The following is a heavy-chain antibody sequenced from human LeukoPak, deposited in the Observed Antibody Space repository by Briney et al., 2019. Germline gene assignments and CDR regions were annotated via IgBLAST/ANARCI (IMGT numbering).Heavy chain of an antibody. J-gene: IGHJ6*03. D-gene: IGHD5-12*01. CDR3: ARRLRGYSGYDYYYYMDV. Sequence: PSETLSLTCTVSGGSISSSSYYWGWIRQPPGKGLEWIGSIYYSGSTYYNPSLKSRVTISVDTSKNQFSLKLSSVTAADTAVYYCARRLRGYSGYDYYYYMDVWGKGTTVTVSS. V-gene: IGHV4-39*07. CDR1: GGSISSSSYY. CDR2: IYYSGST.